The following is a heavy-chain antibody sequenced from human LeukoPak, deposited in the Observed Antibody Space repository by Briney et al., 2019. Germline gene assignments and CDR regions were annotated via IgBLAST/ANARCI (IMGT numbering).Heavy chain of an antibody. D-gene: IGHD1-26*01. J-gene: IGHJ4*02. CDR3: AGSAGGALDF. CDR1: GFTFSSYG. CDR2: IWYDGSNK. V-gene: IGHV3-33*01. Sequence: PGRSLRLSCAASGFTFSSYGMHWVRQAPGKGLEWVAVIWYDGSNKYYADSVKGRFTISRDNSKNTLYLQMNSLRAEDTAVYYCAGSAGGALDFWGQGALVTVSS.